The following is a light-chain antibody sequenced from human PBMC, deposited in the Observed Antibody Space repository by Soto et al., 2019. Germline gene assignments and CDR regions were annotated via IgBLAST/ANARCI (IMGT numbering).Light chain of an antibody. V-gene: IGKV3-11*01. CDR2: DAS. CDR3: QQRSNWSFT. CDR1: QSVSSY. J-gene: IGKJ4*01. Sequence: EIVLTQSPATLSLSPGERATLSCRASQSVSSYLAWYQQKPCQAPRLLIYDASNRATGIPARFSGSGSGTDFTLTISSLEPEDFAVYYCQQRSNWSFTFGGGTKVEIK.